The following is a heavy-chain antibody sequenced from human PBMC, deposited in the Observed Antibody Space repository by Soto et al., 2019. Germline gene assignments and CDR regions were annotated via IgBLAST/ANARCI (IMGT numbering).Heavy chain of an antibody. CDR1: GYSSNEMS. J-gene: IGHJ4*02. D-gene: IGHD3-10*01. V-gene: IGHV1-24*01. CDR2: FDGEDGQT. Sequence: GASVKVSCKVSGYSSNEMSMHWVRQTPEKGLEWMGSFDGEDGQTMYAQKFQGRVTMTEDTSADTAYMELSSLRSDDTAVYYCGISGATVHLDCWGQGSRVTVSS. CDR3: GISGATVHLDC.